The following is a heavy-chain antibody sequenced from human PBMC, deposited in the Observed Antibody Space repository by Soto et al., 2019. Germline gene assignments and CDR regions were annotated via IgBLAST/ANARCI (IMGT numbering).Heavy chain of an antibody. V-gene: IGHV4-34*01. CDR1: GGSFSGYF. CDR3: ARGISLIVEVQRDAPDKYYFDS. Sequence: SETLSLTCAVYGGSFSGYFWSWIRQSPGKGLEWIGEVNHIGSTNSNPSLKSRVAVSVDTSKNQISLKLRSVTAVDTAVYYCARGISLIVEVQRDAPDKYYFDSWGQGTLVAVSS. J-gene: IGHJ4*02. CDR2: VNHIGST. D-gene: IGHD2-15*01.